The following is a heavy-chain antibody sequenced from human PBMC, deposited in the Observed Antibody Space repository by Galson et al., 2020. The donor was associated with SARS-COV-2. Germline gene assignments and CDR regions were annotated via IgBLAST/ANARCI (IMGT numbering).Heavy chain of an antibody. J-gene: IGHJ6*02. CDR3: TTAVAGTTTIAYGMDV. D-gene: IGHD6-19*01. CDR2: IKSRSEGGTA. CDR1: GFTFSNAW. Sequence: GGSLRLSCADSGFTFSNAWMNWVRQAPGKGLEWVGRIKSRSEGGTAHYAAPGKGRFTISGDDSKNTLYLQINNLKTEDTAVYYCTTAVAGTTTIAYGMDVWGQGTTVAVSS. V-gene: IGHV3-15*07.